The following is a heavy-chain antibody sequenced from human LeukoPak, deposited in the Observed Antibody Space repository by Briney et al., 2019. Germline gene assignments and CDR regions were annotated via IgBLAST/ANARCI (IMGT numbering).Heavy chain of an antibody. Sequence: SVKVSCKASGGTFSSYTISWVRQAPGQGLEWMGRIIPILGIANYAQKFQGRVTITADKSTSTAYMELSSLRSEDTAVYYCAGAVGATMPHFDYWGQGTLVTVSS. D-gene: IGHD1-26*01. CDR1: GGTFSSYT. CDR3: AGAVGATMPHFDY. CDR2: IIPILGIA. J-gene: IGHJ4*02. V-gene: IGHV1-69*02.